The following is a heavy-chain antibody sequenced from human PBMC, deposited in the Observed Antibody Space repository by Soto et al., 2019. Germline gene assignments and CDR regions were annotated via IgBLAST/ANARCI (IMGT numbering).Heavy chain of an antibody. Sequence: QVQLVQSGAEVKKPGSSVKVSCKASGGTFSSYAISWVRQAPGHGLEWVGGIIPIFGTADYAQKFQGRVTITADESTSTGNMELRSLSSEDTAVYYCASHYDSSGYYYRGLDYWGQGTLVTVSS. V-gene: IGHV1-69*12. CDR1: GGTFSSYA. CDR2: IIPIFGTA. J-gene: IGHJ4*02. CDR3: ASHYDSSGYYYRGLDY. D-gene: IGHD3-22*01.